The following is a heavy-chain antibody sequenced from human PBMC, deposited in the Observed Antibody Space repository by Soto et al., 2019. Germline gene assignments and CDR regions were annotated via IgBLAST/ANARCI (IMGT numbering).Heavy chain of an antibody. Sequence: SETLSLTCTVSGGSISSGGYYWSWIRQHPGKGLEWIGYIYYSGSTYYNPSLKSRVTISVDTSKNQFSLKLSSVTAADTAVYYCATSKPSGIAAAGTRLDYWGQGTLVTVSS. J-gene: IGHJ4*02. D-gene: IGHD6-13*01. V-gene: IGHV4-31*03. CDR3: ATSKPSGIAAAGTRLDY. CDR1: GGSISSGGYY. CDR2: IYYSGST.